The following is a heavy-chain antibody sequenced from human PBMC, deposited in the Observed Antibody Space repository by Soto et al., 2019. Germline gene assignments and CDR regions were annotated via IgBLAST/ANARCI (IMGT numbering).Heavy chain of an antibody. Sequence: GGSLRLSCAASGFTFSSYGMHWVRQAPGKGLEWVAVIWYDGSNKYYADSVKGRFTISRDNSKNTLYLQMNSLRAEATAVYYCARLYTTPPWGGMDVWGQGTTVTVSS. CDR1: GFTFSSYG. J-gene: IGHJ6*02. CDR2: IWYDGSNK. D-gene: IGHD1-1*01. V-gene: IGHV3-33*01. CDR3: ARLYTTPPWGGMDV.